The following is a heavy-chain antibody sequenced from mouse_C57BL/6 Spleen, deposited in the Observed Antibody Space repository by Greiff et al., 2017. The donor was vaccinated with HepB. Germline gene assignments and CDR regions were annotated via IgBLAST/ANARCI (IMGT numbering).Heavy chain of an antibody. CDR3: ARSSGYY. J-gene: IGHJ2*01. CDR2: IYPGSGST. Sequence: QVHVKQPGAELVKPGASVKMSCKASGYTFTSYWITWVKQRPGQGLEWIGDIYPGSGSTNYNEKFKSKATLTVDTSSSTAYMQLSSLTSEDSAVYYCARSSGYYWGQGTTLTVSS. CDR1: GYTFTSYW. D-gene: IGHD3-2*02. V-gene: IGHV1-55*01.